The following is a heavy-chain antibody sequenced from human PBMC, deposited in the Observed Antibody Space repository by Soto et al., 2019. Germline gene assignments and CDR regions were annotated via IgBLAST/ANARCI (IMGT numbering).Heavy chain of an antibody. V-gene: IGHV1-58*01. CDR2: IVVGSGNT. D-gene: IGHD5-12*01. CDR3: ARQIVATETLDY. CDR1: GFTFTSSA. J-gene: IGHJ4*02. Sequence: SVKVSCKASGFTFTSSAVQWVRQARGQRLEWIGWIVVGSGNTNYAQKFQERVTITRDMSTSTAYMELSSLRSEDTAVYYCARQIVATETLDYWGQGTLVTVSS.